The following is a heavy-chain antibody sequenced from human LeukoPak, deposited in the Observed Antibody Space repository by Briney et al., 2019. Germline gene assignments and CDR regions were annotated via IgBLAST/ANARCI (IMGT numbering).Heavy chain of an antibody. CDR1: GFTFSSYG. J-gene: IGHJ4*02. Sequence: PGGSLRLSCAASGFTFSSYGMHWVRQAPGKGLEWVAVIWYDGSNKYYADSVKGRFTISRDNSKNTLYLQMNSLRAEDTAVYYCARAEVITMVSDYWGQGTLVTVSS. CDR3: ARAEVITMVSDY. V-gene: IGHV3-33*01. CDR2: IWYDGSNK. D-gene: IGHD3-10*01.